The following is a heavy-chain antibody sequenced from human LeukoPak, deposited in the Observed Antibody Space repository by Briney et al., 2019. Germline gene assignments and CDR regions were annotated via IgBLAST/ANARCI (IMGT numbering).Heavy chain of an antibody. J-gene: IGHJ5*02. D-gene: IGHD6-13*01. Sequence: GGSLRLSCAASGFTFSSYGRHWVGQAPAKGLAGVVVISYDGSNKYYADSVKGRFTISRDNSKNTLYLQMNSLRAEDTAVYYCAKDSAGGLDPWGQGTLVTVSS. V-gene: IGHV3-30*18. CDR1: GFTFSSYG. CDR3: AKDSAGGLDP. CDR2: ISYDGSNK.